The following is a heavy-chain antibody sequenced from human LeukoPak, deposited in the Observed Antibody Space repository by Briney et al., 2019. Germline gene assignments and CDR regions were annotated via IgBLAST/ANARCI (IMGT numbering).Heavy chain of an antibody. V-gene: IGHV4-59*08. J-gene: IGHJ4*02. CDR3: ARHKVGGTFDS. D-gene: IGHD3-3*01. CDR2: VYHIGGT. Sequence: PSETLSLTCTVSGGSITDSYWSWIRQPPGLGLEWIGYVYHIGGTNYSPSLRSRVAISLAASKTQFSLTLTSVTAADTALYFCARHKVGGTFDSWGPGKLVIVSS. CDR1: GGSITDSY.